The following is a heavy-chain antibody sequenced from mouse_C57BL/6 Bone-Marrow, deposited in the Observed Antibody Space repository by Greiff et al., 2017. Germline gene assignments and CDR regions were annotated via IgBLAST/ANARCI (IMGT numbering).Heavy chain of an antibody. V-gene: IGHV1-55*01. J-gene: IGHJ4*01. Sequence: QVQLQQPGAELVKPGASVKMSCKASGYTFTSYWITWVKQRPGQGLEWIGDIYPGSGSTNYNEKFKSKATLTVDTSSSTAYMQLSSLTSEDSAVYYCARCGDDGYYNYAMDYWGQGTSVTVSS. CDR1: GYTFTSYW. D-gene: IGHD2-3*01. CDR3: ARCGDDGYYNYAMDY. CDR2: IYPGSGST.